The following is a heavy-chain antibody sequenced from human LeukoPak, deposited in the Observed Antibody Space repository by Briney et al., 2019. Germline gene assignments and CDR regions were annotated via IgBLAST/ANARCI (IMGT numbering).Heavy chain of an antibody. CDR3: ASRLKTPSDYGLSKYYFDY. V-gene: IGHV3-23*01. J-gene: IGHJ4*02. D-gene: IGHD4-17*01. Sequence: PGGSLRLSCAAPGFTFSSYAMSWVRQAPGKGLEWVSAISGSGGSTYYADSVKGRFTVSRDNSKNTLYLQMNSPRAEDTAVYYCASRLKTPSDYGLSKYYFDYWGQGTLVTVSS. CDR2: ISGSGGST. CDR1: GFTFSSYA.